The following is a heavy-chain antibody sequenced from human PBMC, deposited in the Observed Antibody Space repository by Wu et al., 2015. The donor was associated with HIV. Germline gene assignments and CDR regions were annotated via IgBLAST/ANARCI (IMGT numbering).Heavy chain of an antibody. CDR2: IVPLFDAP. CDR3: TRSTFAGGSDTWYSFDK. CDR1: GGTFSSYA. Sequence: QVQLVQSGAEVKKPGSSVRVSCKASGGTFSSYAINWVRQAPGQGLEWMGRIVPLFDAPKLLSEVPTTDSRLPADRSTTTAYMELSNLKSEDTAVYFCTRSTFAGGSDTWYSFDKWGQGTLVSVSS. J-gene: IGHJ4*02. V-gene: IGHV1-69*13. D-gene: IGHD2-15*01.